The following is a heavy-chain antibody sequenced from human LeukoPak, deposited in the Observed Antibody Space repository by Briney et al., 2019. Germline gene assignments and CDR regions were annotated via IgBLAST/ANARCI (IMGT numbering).Heavy chain of an antibody. CDR3: ARDQSGYSYFESQYYYYMDV. Sequence: GGSLRLSCAASGFTVSSNYMSWVRQAPGRGLEWVSSISSSSSYIYYADSVKGRFTISRDNAKNSLYLQMNSLRAEDTAVYYCARDQSGYSYFESQYYYYMDVWGKGTTVTVSS. CDR1: GFTVSSNY. J-gene: IGHJ6*03. V-gene: IGHV3-21*01. CDR2: ISSSSSYI. D-gene: IGHD5-18*01.